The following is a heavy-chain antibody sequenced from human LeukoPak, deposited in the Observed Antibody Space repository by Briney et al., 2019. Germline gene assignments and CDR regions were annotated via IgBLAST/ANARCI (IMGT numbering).Heavy chain of an antibody. CDR3: AKGRSGGCNGGVS. V-gene: IGHV3-23*01. D-gene: IGHD2-15*01. J-gene: IGHJ5*02. Sequence: GGSLRLSCAASGFTFSSNAMYWVRQGPGKGLEWVSGISGNSGNSYYADSVKGRFTISRYNSKNTLYLQMNSLRGDDTAVYYCAKGRSGGCNGGVSWGQGTLVTVSS. CDR1: GFTFSSNA. CDR2: ISGNSGNS.